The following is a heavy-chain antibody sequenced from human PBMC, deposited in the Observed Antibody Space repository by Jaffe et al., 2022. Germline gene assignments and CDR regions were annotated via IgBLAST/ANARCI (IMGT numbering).Heavy chain of an antibody. V-gene: IGHV4-61*02. CDR1: GGSISSGSYY. CDR3: ARTRVGATPFDY. J-gene: IGHJ4*02. Sequence: QVQLQESGPGLVKPSQTLSLTCTVSGGSISSGSYYWSWIRQPAGKGLEWIGRIYTSGSTNYNPSLKSRVTISVDTSKNQFSLKLSSVTAADTAVYYCARTRVGATPFDYWGQGTLVTVSS. CDR2: IYTSGST. D-gene: IGHD1-26*01.